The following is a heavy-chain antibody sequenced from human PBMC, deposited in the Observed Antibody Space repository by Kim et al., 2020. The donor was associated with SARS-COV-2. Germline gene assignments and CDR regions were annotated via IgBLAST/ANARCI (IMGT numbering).Heavy chain of an antibody. J-gene: IGHJ4*02. CDR3: ARILAPPAD. CDR2: GST. V-gene: IGHV4-4*02. Sequence: GSTNYNPSLKSRVTISVDKSKNQFSLKLSSGTAADTAVYYCARILAPPADWGQGTLVTVSS.